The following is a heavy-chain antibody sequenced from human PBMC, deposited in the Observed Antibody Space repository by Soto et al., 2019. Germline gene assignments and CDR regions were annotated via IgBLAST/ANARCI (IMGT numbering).Heavy chain of an antibody. CDR2: INAGNGNT. CDR1: GYTFTSYA. D-gene: IGHD3-10*01. J-gene: IGHJ5*02. CDR3: ARVLGEEENWFDA. V-gene: IGHV1-3*01. Sequence: ASVKVSCKASGYTFTSYAMHWVRQAPGQRLEWMGWINAGNGNTKYSQKFRGRVTITRDTSASTAYMELSSLRSEDTAVYYCARVLGEEENWFDAWGQGTLVTVSS.